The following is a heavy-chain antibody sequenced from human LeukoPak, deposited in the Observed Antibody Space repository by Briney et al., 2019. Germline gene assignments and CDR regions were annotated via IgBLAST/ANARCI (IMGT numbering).Heavy chain of an antibody. CDR1: GFTFSRYW. CDR3: AKGHFASSSFFDY. Sequence: PGGSLRLSCAASGFTFSRYWMHWVRQAPRKGLMWVSRINSDGSSATYADSVKGRFTISRDNAKNTLYLQMDSLRAEDTAVYYCAKGHFASSSFFDYWGQGTLVTVSS. J-gene: IGHJ4*02. D-gene: IGHD6-6*01. V-gene: IGHV3-74*01. CDR2: INSDGSSA.